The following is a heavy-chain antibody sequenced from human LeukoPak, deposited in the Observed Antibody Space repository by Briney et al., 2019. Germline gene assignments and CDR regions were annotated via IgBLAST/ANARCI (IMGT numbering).Heavy chain of an antibody. J-gene: IGHJ4*02. D-gene: IGHD4-17*01. CDR2: IYDTGRT. Sequence: SETLSLTCTVSGDSISTYYWSWIRQPPGKGLEWIGYIYDTGRTFYNSSLKSRVTISVDTSKNQFSLKLSSVTAADTAVYYCARGDDYGDYTGFHYWGQGTLVTVSS. V-gene: IGHV4-59*12. CDR3: ARGDDYGDYTGFHY. CDR1: GDSISTYY.